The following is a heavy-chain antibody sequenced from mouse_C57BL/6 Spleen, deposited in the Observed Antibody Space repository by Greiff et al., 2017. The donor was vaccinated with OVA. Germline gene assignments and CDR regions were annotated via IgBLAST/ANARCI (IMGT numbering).Heavy chain of an antibody. D-gene: IGHD1-1*01. CDR1: GYTFTSYW. V-gene: IGHV1-50*01. Sequence: VQLQQPGAELVKPGASVKLSCKASGYTFTSYWMQWVKQRPGQGLEWIGEIDPSDSYTNYNQKFKGKATLTVDTSSSTAYMQLSSLTSEDSAVYYCARRVTTVVDYFDYWGQGTTLTVSS. CDR2: IDPSDSYT. CDR3: ARRVTTVVDYFDY. J-gene: IGHJ2*01.